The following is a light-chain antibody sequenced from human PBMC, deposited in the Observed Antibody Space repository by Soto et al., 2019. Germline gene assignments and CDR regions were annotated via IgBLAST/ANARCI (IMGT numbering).Light chain of an antibody. Sequence: QSVLTQPRSVSGSPGQSVTISCTGTSSDVGYYNYVSWYQQHPGTAPKLMIYDVSMRPSGVSARFSGSKSGNTASLTISGLQAEDEADYYCCSYAGSYTFDVFGPGTKLTVL. V-gene: IGLV2-11*01. CDR2: DVS. CDR1: SSDVGYYNY. CDR3: CSYAGSYTFDV. J-gene: IGLJ1*01.